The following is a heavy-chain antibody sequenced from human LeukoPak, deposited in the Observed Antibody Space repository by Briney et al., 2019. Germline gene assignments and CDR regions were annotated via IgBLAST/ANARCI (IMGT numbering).Heavy chain of an antibody. CDR1: GYTFTGYY. CDR3: ARGGYSSGWLIDAFDI. CDR2: INPNSGGT. J-gene: IGHJ3*02. Sequence: ASVKVSCKASGYTFTGYYMHWVRQAPGQGLEWMGWINPNSGGTNYAQKFQGWVTMTRDTSISTAYMELSRLRSDDTAVYYCARGGYSSGWLIDAFDIWGQGTMVTVSS. V-gene: IGHV1-2*04. D-gene: IGHD6-19*01.